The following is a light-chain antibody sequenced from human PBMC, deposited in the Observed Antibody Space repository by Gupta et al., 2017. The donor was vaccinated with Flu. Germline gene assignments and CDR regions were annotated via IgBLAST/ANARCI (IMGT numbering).Light chain of an antibody. J-gene: IGLJ1*01. CDR2: EVN. Sequence: QSALTQPASVSGSPGQSITISCTGSSTNVGRYKLVSWYQQLPGKAPKLIIYEVNKRRSGVSSAYSGSKSGNTASLTISGLKAADKGDYYCASYAGSSVYVFGRGTRVTVL. V-gene: IGLV2-23*02. CDR3: ASYAGSSVYV. CDR1: STNVGRYKL.